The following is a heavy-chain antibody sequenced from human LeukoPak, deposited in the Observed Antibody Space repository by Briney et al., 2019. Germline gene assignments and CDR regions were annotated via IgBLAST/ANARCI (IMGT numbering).Heavy chain of an antibody. CDR3: AKISWDGRGTFD. D-gene: IGHD1-1*01. J-gene: IGHJ4*02. Sequence: PGRSLRLSCAASGFTFDDYAMHWVRQAPGKGLEWGSGISWNSGSIGYADSVKGRFTISRDNAKNSLYLQMNSLRAEDTAVYYCAKISWDGRGTFDWGQGTLVTVSS. V-gene: IGHV3-9*01. CDR2: ISWNSGSI. CDR1: GFTFDDYA.